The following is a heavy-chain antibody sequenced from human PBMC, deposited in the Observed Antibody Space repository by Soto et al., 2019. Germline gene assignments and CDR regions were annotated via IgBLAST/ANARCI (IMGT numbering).Heavy chain of an antibody. J-gene: IGHJ4*02. CDR2: IYATGTT. CDR1: GASISGFY. D-gene: IGHD3-22*01. V-gene: IGHV4-4*07. Sequence: SETLSLTCTVSGASISGFYWSWIRKSAGKGLEWIGRIYATGTTDYNPSLKSRVMMSVDTSKKQFSLNLISVTAADTAVYFCARDHHSFYDTSGYYPYFDYWGQGTLVTVSS. CDR3: ARDHHSFYDTSGYYPYFDY.